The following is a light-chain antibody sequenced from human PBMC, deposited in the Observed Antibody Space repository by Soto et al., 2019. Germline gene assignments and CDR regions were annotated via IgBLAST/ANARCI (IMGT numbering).Light chain of an antibody. Sequence: EVVLTQSPGTLSLSSGERATLSCRASESVSSSYLAWYQQKPGQAPRLLIYGASSRATGIPDRFSGSGSGTDFTLTITRLEAEDFAVYYCQQYGNSPFAFGQGTKLEIK. CDR1: ESVSSSY. CDR3: QQYGNSPFA. V-gene: IGKV3-20*01. J-gene: IGKJ2*01. CDR2: GAS.